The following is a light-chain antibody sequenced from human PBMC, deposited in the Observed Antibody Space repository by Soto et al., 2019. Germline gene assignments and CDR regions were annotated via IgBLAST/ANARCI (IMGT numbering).Light chain of an antibody. V-gene: IGKV1-9*01. J-gene: IGKJ3*01. CDR1: PAIGTY. Sequence: DVPLTQSPSFLSASVGDRVTITCRASPAIGTYLAWYQRKPGQAPKLLIYAASTLQSGVPSRFSGSGSGTEFTLTISGLQPEDFATYYCQQLNGYPRFAFGPGTRVDIE. CDR3: QQLNGYPRFA. CDR2: AAS.